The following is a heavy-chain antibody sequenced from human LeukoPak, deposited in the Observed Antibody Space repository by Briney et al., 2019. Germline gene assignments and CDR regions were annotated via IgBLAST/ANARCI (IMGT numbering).Heavy chain of an antibody. CDR1: GFTFSSYW. J-gene: IGHJ4*02. D-gene: IGHD2-2*01. Sequence: GGSLRLSCATSGFTFSSYWMSWVRRAPGKGLEWVANIKQDGSQIFYVDSVKGRFTISRDTAKNSLSLQMNSLRAEDTAVYYCAREYYSGTSCYGYFDYWGQGTLVTVSS. V-gene: IGHV3-7*01. CDR3: AREYYSGTSCYGYFDY. CDR2: IKQDGSQI.